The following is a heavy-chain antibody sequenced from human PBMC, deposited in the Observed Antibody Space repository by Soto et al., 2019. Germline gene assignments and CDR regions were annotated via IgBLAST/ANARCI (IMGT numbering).Heavy chain of an antibody. CDR1: GGSISSSNW. D-gene: IGHD6-13*01. V-gene: IGHV4-4*02. J-gene: IGHJ4*02. CDR3: ARDRAAAGEPRVFDY. CDR2: IYHSGGT. Sequence: QVQLQESGPGLVKPSGTLSLTCAVSGGSISSSNWWSWVRQPPGKGLEWIGEIYHSGGTNYNPSHNSRVTTSVDKSKTQVPLRLSSVTAADTAAYYCARDRAAAGEPRVFDYWGQGTLVTVSS.